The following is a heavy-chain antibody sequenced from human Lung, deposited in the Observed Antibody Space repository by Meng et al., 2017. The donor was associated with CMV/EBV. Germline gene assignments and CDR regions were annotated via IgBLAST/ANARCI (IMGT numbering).Heavy chain of an antibody. CDR1: GFTFSSYA. Sequence: GGSLRLXCAASGFTFSSYAMHWVRQAPGKGLEWVAVISYDGSNKYYADSVKGRFTISRDNSKNTLYLQMNSLRAEDTAVYYCARELRGLVNWLDPWGQGSLVTVSS. D-gene: IGHD3-10*01. V-gene: IGHV3-30*01. CDR3: ARELRGLVNWLDP. J-gene: IGHJ5*02. CDR2: ISYDGSNK.